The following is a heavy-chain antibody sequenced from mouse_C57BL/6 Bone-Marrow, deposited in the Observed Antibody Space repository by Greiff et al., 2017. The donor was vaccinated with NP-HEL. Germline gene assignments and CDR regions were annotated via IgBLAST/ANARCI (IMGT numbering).Heavy chain of an antibody. D-gene: IGHD1-1*01. CDR3: AREGTTVETFAY. J-gene: IGHJ3*01. CDR2: IAPSDSYT. V-gene: IGHV1-59*01. Sequence: QVQLQQPGAELVRPGTSVKLSCKASGYTFTSYWMHWVKQRPGQGLEWIGVIAPSDSYTNYTQKFKGKDTLTVDTSSSKAYMQLSSLTSEDSAVYYCAREGTTVETFAYWGQGTLVTVSA. CDR1: GYTFTSYW.